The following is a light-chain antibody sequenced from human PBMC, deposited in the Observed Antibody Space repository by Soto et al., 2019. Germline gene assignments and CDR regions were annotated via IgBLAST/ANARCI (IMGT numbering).Light chain of an antibody. CDR3: QQFNNSPLT. V-gene: IGKV3-20*01. CDR2: SAS. Sequence: EIVLTQSPGTLSLSPGERATLSCRASQSLRNDYLAWYQQKPGQTPRLLIHSASSRATGIPDRFSGSGSGTDFTLTISRLEPEDFAVYYRQQFNNSPLTFGGGTKVDIK. CDR1: QSLRNDY. J-gene: IGKJ4*01.